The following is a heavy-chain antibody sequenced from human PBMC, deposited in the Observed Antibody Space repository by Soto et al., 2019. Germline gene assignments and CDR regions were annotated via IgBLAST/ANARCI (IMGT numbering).Heavy chain of an antibody. CDR3: ARTVTTLGYYFDY. CDR1: GGTFSSYA. D-gene: IGHD4-17*01. J-gene: IGHJ4*02. Sequence: GASVKVSCKASGGTFSSYAISWVRQAPGQGLEWMGGIISIFGTANYAQKFQGRVTITADESTSTAYMELSSLRSEDTAVYYCARTVTTLGYYFDYWGQGTLVTVSS. CDR2: IISIFGTA. V-gene: IGHV1-69*13.